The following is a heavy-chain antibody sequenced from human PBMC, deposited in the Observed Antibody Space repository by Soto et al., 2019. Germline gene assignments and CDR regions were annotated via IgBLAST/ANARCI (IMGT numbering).Heavy chain of an antibody. V-gene: IGHV1-69*12. CDR1: GGTFSNYA. CDR2: IIPIFGTT. CDR3: ERVSSSWYKDYFDY. J-gene: IGHJ4*02. Sequence: QVQLVQSGAEVKKPGSSVKVSCKASGGTFSNYAISWVRQAPGQGLEWMGGIIPIFGTTNYAQRFQGRVTITADDATSTAYMELSSLRSEDTAVYYCERVSSSWYKDYFDYWGQGTLVTVSS. D-gene: IGHD6-13*01.